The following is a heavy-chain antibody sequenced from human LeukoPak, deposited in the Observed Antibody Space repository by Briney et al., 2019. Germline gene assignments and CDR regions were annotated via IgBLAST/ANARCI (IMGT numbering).Heavy chain of an antibody. Sequence: GGSLRLSCAASGFTFSSYAMSWVRQAPGKGLEWVSAISGSGGSTYYADSVKGRFTISRDNSKNTLYLQMNSLRAEDTAVYYCASPTPRTLRTYYYYGMDVWGQGTLVTVSS. CDR1: GFTFSSYA. CDR3: ASPTPRTLRTYYYYGMDV. CDR2: ISGSGGST. J-gene: IGHJ6*02. D-gene: IGHD3/OR15-3a*01. V-gene: IGHV3-23*01.